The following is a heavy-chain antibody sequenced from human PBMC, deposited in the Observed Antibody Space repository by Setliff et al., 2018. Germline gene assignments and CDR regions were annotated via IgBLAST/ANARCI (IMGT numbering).Heavy chain of an antibody. CDR3: ARSPANGGHDAFDI. J-gene: IGHJ3*02. CDR2: ISPRSIYI. V-gene: IGHV3-21*01. D-gene: IGHD6-25*01. Sequence: GGSLRLSCVAYEFTFSTYSMHWVRRAPGKGLEWVSSISPRSIYIYYADSVRGRFTISRDNAQNSLYLQMNTLGAEDTAVYYCARSPANGGHDAFDIWGQGTMVTVSS. CDR1: EFTFSTYS.